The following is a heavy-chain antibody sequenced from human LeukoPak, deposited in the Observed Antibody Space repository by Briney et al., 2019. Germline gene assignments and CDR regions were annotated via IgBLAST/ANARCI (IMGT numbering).Heavy chain of an antibody. CDR2: MNPNSGNT. Sequence: ASVKVSCKASGYTFTSYGISWVRQAPGQGLEWMGWMNPNSGNTGYEQKFRGRVTMTRNISINTAYMELSSLRSEDTAVYYCARGISTTTWGQGTQVIVSS. CDR1: GYTFTSYG. CDR3: ARGISTTT. D-gene: IGHD1-1*01. V-gene: IGHV1-8*02. J-gene: IGHJ5*02.